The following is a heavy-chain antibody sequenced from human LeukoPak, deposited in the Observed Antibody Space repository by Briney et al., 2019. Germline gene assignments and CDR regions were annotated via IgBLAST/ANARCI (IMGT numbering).Heavy chain of an antibody. V-gene: IGHV3-23*01. CDR1: GFTFSSYA. Sequence: PGGSLRLSCAASGFTFSSYAMSWVRQAPGKGLEWVSAISVSGGSTYYADSVKGRFTISRDNSKNTLYVQMYSLRAEDTAVYYCAKDLSNYAGYYYYGMDVWGQGTTVTVSS. J-gene: IGHJ6*02. CDR3: AKDLSNYAGYYYYGMDV. D-gene: IGHD4-11*01. CDR2: ISVSGGST.